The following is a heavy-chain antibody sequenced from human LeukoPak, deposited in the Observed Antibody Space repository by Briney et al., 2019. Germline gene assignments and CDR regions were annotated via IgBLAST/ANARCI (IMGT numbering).Heavy chain of an antibody. CDR2: IYTSGST. J-gene: IGHJ1*01. D-gene: IGHD3-10*01. CDR3: ARARFGEPSAPFQH. Sequence: SETLSPTCTVSGGSISSYYWSWIRQPAGKGLEWIGRIYTSGSTNYNPSLKSRVTMSVDTSKNQFSLKLSSVTAADTAVYYCARARFGEPSAPFQHWGQGTLVTVSS. CDR1: GGSISSYY. V-gene: IGHV4-4*07.